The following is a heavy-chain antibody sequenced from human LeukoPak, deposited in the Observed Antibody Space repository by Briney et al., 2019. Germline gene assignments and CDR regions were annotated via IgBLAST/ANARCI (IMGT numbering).Heavy chain of an antibody. CDR3: AREPGHCSSTSCSRMDV. D-gene: IGHD2-2*01. Sequence: ASVKVSCKASGYTFTSYDINWVRQATGQGLEWMGWMNPNSGNTGYAQKFQGRVTITRNTSISTAYMELSSLRSEDTAVYYCAREPGHCSSTSCSRMDVWGKGTTVTVSS. CDR1: GYTFTSYD. V-gene: IGHV1-8*03. CDR2: MNPNSGNT. J-gene: IGHJ6*03.